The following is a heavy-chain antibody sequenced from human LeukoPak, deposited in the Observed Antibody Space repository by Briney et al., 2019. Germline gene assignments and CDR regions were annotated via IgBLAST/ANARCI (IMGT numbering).Heavy chain of an antibody. J-gene: IGHJ4*02. Sequence: PSETLSLTCTVSGGSFSGYYWTWIRQPPGKGLEWIGYIYYSGSTNYNPSLKSRVTISVDTSKNQFSLKLSPVTAADTAVYYCARVRYCGGDCYPFDYWGQGTLVTVSS. D-gene: IGHD2-21*01. CDR2: IYYSGST. V-gene: IGHV4-59*01. CDR3: ARVRYCGGDCYPFDY. CDR1: GGSFSGYY.